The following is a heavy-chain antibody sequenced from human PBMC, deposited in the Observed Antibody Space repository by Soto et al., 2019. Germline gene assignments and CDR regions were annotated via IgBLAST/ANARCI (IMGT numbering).Heavy chain of an antibody. J-gene: IGHJ4*02. CDR1: GFTFSTYT. V-gene: IGHV3-21*01. CDR3: ARDRAADGYNLAVD. Sequence: EVQLVESRGGLVKPGGSLRLSCAASGFTFSTYTMNWVRQVPGTGLEWVSSISSTSYYIYYADSVKGRFTISRDNAKNSLYLQMNSLRVEDTAVYYCARDRAADGYNLAVDWGQGTLVTVSS. D-gene: IGHD5-12*01. CDR2: ISSTSYYI.